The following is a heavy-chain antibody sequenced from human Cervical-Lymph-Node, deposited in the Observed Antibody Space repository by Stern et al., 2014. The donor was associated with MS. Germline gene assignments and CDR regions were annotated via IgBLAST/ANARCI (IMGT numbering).Heavy chain of an antibody. CDR2: APHDGSEG. J-gene: IGHJ4*02. CDR3: AKDLIAYSSGWPADY. CDR1: GFIFSSYG. D-gene: IGHD6-19*01. Sequence: VQLVQSGGGVVQPGRSLRLSCAASGFIFSSYGMHWVRQAPGKGLEWVAYAPHDGSEGHYADSVKGRFTISRDTSKSTLFLQMNSLRPDDTAIYYCAKDLIAYSSGWPADYWGQGTLITVSS. V-gene: IGHV3-30*18.